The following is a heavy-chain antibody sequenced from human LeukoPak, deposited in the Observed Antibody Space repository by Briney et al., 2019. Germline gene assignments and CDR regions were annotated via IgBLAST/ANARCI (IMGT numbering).Heavy chain of an antibody. CDR1: GYSISSGYY. V-gene: IGHV4-38-2*01. CDR3: ARTLGQLAWSTRDY. CDR2: IYHSGST. J-gene: IGHJ4*02. D-gene: IGHD6-6*01. Sequence: SETLSLTCAVSGYSISSGYYWGWIRQPPGKGLEWIGSIYHSGSTYYNPSLTSRVTISVDTSKNQFSLKLSSVTAADTAVYYWARTLGQLAWSTRDYWGQGTLVTVSS.